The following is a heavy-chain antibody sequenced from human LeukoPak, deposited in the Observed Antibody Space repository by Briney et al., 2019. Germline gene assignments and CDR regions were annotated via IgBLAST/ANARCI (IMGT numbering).Heavy chain of an antibody. CDR3: ATLAENRDSGYYFDS. CDR2: INSDGSST. D-gene: IGHD3-10*01. V-gene: IGHV3-74*01. Sequence: GGSLRLSCAASGFTFSSYALSWVRQVPGKGLVWVSRINSDGSSTTYADSVKGRFTISRDNAKSTLYLQMNSLRAEDTAVYYCATLAENRDSGYYFDSWGQGTLVTVSS. CDR1: GFTFSSYA. J-gene: IGHJ4*02.